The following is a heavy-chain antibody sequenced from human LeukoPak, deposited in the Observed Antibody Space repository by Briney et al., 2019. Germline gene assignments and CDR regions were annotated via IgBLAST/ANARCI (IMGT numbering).Heavy chain of an antibody. CDR3: ARVGYYDSSGYRPDYYYYYGMDV. Sequence: ASVKVSCKASGYTFTSYYMHWVRQAPGQGLEWMGIINPSGGSTSYAQKFQGRVTMTRDTSTSTVYMELSSLRSEDTAVYYCARVGYYDSSGYRPDYYYYYGMDVWGQGTTVTVSS. J-gene: IGHJ6*02. V-gene: IGHV1-46*01. D-gene: IGHD3-22*01. CDR1: GYTFTSYY. CDR2: INPSGGST.